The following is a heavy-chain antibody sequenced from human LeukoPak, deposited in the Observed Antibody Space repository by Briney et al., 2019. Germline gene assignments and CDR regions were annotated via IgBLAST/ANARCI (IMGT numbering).Heavy chain of an antibody. V-gene: IGHV3-23*01. Sequence: PGGSLRLSCAASGFTFSSYAMSWVRQAPGKGLEWVSSISNNGGSTYCADSVKGRFTISRDNSKNTLYLQMNSLRAEDTAVYYCAKPFVDHWLVDYWGQGTLVTVSS. CDR1: GFTFSSYA. D-gene: IGHD6-19*01. CDR3: AKPFVDHWLVDY. J-gene: IGHJ4*02. CDR2: ISNNGGST.